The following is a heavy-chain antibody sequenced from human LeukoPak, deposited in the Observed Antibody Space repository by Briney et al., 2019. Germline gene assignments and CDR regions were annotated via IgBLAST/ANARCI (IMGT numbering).Heavy chain of an antibody. CDR1: GFTFSSYE. J-gene: IGHJ4*02. V-gene: IGHV3-48*03. D-gene: IGHD6-13*01. CDR2: ISSSSTI. Sequence: GGSLRLSCAASGFTFSSYEMNWVRQAPGKGLEWVSYISSSSTIYYADSVKDRFTISRDNAKNSLYLQMNSLRAEDTAVYYCARTAAAGRGFDYWGQGTLVTVSS. CDR3: ARTAAAGRGFDY.